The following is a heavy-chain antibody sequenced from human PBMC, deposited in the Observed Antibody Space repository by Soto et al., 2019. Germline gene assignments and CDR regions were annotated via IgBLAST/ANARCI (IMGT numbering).Heavy chain of an antibody. V-gene: IGHV1-18*01. J-gene: IGHJ3*02. CDR3: ARRRAYCGGDCYWDDDAFDI. D-gene: IGHD2-21*02. CDR2: ISAYNGNT. CDR1: GYTFTGYG. Sequence: ASVKVSCKASGYTFTGYGISWVRQAPGQGLEWMGWISAYNGNTNYAQKLQGRVTMTTDTSTSTAYMELRSLRSDDTAVYYCARRRAYCGGDCYWDDDAFDIWCQGTMVTVSS.